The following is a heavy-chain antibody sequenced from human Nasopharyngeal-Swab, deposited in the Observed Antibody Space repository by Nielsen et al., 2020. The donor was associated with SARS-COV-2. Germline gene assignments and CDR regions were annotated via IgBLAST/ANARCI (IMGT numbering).Heavy chain of an antibody. CDR3: ARDTYGSGSPSMDV. J-gene: IGHJ6*02. D-gene: IGHD3-10*01. CDR2: IYYSGST. V-gene: IGHV4-61*01. Sequence: SETLSLTCTVSGGSVSSGSYYWSWIRQHPGKGLEWIGYIYYSGSTNYNPSLKSRVTISVDTSKNQFSLKRSSVTAADTAVYYCARDTYGSGSPSMDVWGQGTTVAVSS. CDR1: GGSVSSGSYY.